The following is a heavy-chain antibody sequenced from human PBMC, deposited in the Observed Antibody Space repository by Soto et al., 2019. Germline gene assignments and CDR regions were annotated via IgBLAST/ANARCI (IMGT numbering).Heavy chain of an antibody. CDR1: GDSVSVNSAA. D-gene: IGHD6-19*01. Sequence: SQTLSPTCAISGDSVSVNSAAWNWIRHSPSRVLEWLGRTYYRSKWYNDYAVSVKSRITINPDTSKNQFSLQMNSLRAEDTALYYCAKVHIAVAGSYYGMDVWGQGTTVTVSS. J-gene: IGHJ6*02. CDR2: TYYRSKWYN. CDR3: AKVHIAVAGSYYGMDV. V-gene: IGHV6-1*01.